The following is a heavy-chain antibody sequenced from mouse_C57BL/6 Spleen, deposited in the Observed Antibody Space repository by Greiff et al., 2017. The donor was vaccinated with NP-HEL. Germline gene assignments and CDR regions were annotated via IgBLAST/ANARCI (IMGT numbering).Heavy chain of an antibody. CDR1: GFTFSSYG. CDR3: AREGYYGSSSRYFDV. J-gene: IGHJ1*03. CDR2: ISSGGSYT. D-gene: IGHD1-1*01. V-gene: IGHV5-6*01. Sequence: EVKLMESGGDLVKPGGSLKLSCAASGFTFSSYGMSWVRQTPDKRLEWVATISSGGSYTYYPDSVKGRFTISRDNAKNTLYLQMSSLKSEDTAMYYCAREGYYGSSSRYFDVWGTGTTVTVSS.